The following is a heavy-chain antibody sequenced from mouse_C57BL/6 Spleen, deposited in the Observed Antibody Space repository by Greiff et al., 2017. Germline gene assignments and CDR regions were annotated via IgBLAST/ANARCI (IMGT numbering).Heavy chain of an antibody. Sequence: EVHLVESGGGLVKPGGSLKLSCAASGFTFSGYTMSWVRQTPEKRLEWVANISGGGGNTYYPDKVKGRVTMSRDNAKNTLYLQMSSLRSEDTAVYYCAREGITTVVANFDYWGQGTTLTVSS. CDR3: AREGITTVVANFDY. CDR1: GFTFSGYT. V-gene: IGHV5-9*04. CDR2: ISGGGGNT. D-gene: IGHD1-1*01. J-gene: IGHJ2*01.